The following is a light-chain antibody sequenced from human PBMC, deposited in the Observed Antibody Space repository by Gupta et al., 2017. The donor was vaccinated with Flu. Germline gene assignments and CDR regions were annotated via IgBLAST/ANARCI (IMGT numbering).Light chain of an antibody. CDR1: SLRSYY. CDR2: SEN. V-gene: IGLV3-19*01. CDR3: YSRGSSGNNQV. Sequence: SSELTQDPAVSVALGQTVRITCQGDSLRSYYASWYQRKPGQAPVLVIYSENSRPSGIPDRFSGSASGNTASLTITGAQAGEEADYYCYSRGSSGNNQVFGGGTKLTVL. J-gene: IGLJ2*01.